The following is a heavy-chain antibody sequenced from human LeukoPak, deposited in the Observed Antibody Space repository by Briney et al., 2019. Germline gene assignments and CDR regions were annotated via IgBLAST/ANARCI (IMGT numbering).Heavy chain of an antibody. V-gene: IGHV3-53*05. Sequence: GGSLRLSCATSGFTVSSNYMSWVRQAPGKGLEWVSVIYSGGSTYYADSVKGRFTISRDNSKNTLYLQMNSLRAEDTAVYYCARDLRAPPYYYYGMDVWGQGTTVTVSS. D-gene: IGHD3-3*01. CDR1: GFTVSSNY. CDR3: ARDLRAPPYYYYGMDV. J-gene: IGHJ6*02. CDR2: IYSGGST.